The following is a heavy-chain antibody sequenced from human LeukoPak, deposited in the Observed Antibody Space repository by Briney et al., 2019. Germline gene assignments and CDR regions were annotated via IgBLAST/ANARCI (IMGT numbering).Heavy chain of an antibody. CDR2: INSDGSSI. Sequence: GGSLRLSCAASGFTFRSYWMHWVRQAPGKGLVRVSRINSDGSSIAYADSVKGRYTISRDNAKNTLYLQMSSLRAEDTAVYYCARDRVDFWSGYDAFDIWGQGTMVTVSS. D-gene: IGHD3-3*01. CDR3: ARDRVDFWSGYDAFDI. J-gene: IGHJ3*02. V-gene: IGHV3-74*01. CDR1: GFTFRSYW.